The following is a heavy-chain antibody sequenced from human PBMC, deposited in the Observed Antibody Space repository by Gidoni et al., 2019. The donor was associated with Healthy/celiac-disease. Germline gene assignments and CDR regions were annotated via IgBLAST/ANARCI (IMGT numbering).Heavy chain of an antibody. CDR2: IWYDGSNK. CDR3: ARDGEGIYDYVWGSYRTDPKYYFDY. CDR1: GFTFSSYG. D-gene: IGHD3-16*02. J-gene: IGHJ4*02. Sequence: QVQLVESGGGVVQPGRSLRLSCAASGFTFSSYGMHWVRQAPGKGLEWVAVIWYDGSNKYYADSVKGRFTISRDNSKNTLYLQMNSLRAEDTAVYYCARDGEGIYDYVWGSYRTDPKYYFDYWGQGTLVTVSS. V-gene: IGHV3-33*01.